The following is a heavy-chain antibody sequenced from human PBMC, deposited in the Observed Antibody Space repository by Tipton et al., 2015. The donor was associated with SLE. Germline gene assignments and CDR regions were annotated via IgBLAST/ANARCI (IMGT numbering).Heavy chain of an antibody. J-gene: IGHJ4*02. CDR2: ISYTGST. CDR3: ARHFLAPDY. V-gene: IGHV4-61*08. Sequence: TLSLTCTVSGGSISSGGYYWSWIRQPPGKGLEWIGHISYTGSTNYNPSLKSRVTISVDTSKNQFSLKLSSVTAADTAVYYCARHFLAPDYWGQGTLVTVSS. CDR1: GGSISSGGYY. D-gene: IGHD3-3*02.